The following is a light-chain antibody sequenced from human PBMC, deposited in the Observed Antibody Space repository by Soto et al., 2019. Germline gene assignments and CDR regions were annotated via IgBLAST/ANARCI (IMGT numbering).Light chain of an antibody. J-gene: IGKJ1*01. CDR1: QSVSSNY. V-gene: IGKV3-20*01. Sequence: EIVLTQSPGTLSLSPGERATLSCRASQSVSSNYLAWYQQKPGQAPRLLIYGATSRATGIPDRFSGTGSGTDFTLTISRLEPEDFAVYYCQQYGGLPWTFGQGTKVEIK. CDR3: QQYGGLPWT. CDR2: GAT.